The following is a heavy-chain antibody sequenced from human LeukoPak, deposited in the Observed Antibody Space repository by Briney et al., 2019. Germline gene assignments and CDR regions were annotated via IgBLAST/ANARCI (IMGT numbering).Heavy chain of an antibody. V-gene: IGHV1-8*01. J-gene: IGHJ4*02. D-gene: IGHD6-13*01. CDR2: INPNTGLT. CDR3: ARGSRRIAAAPFDY. CDR1: GYSFTAYD. Sequence: ASVKVSCKASGYSFTAYDINWVRQATGQGLEWIGYINPNTGLTEYAQKFQGRVTITRNTSISTAYMELSSLRSEDTAVYYCARGSRRIAAAPFDYWGQGTLVTVSS.